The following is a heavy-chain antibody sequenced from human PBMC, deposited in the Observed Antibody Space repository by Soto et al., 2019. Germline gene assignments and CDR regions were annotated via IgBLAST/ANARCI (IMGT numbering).Heavy chain of an antibody. CDR1: GYTFTSYG. CDR3: AREGPPSAYVAENFDY. D-gene: IGHD3-16*01. V-gene: IGHV1-18*01. CDR2: ISAYNGNT. J-gene: IGHJ4*02. Sequence: GPVKVSCKASGYTFTSYGISWVRQAPGQGLEWMGWISAYNGNTNYAQKLQGRVTMTTDTSTSTAYMELRSLRSDDTAVYYCAREGPPSAYVAENFDYWGQGTLVTVSS.